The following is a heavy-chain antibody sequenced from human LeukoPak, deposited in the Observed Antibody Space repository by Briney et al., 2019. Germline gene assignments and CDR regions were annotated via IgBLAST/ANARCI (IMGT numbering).Heavy chain of an antibody. CDR1: GFTFSNAW. Sequence: GGSLRLSCAASGFTFSNAWMSWVRQAPGKGLEWVGRIKSKTDGGTTDYAAPVKGRFTISRDDSKNTLYLQMNSLKTEDTAVYYCTTDPWLLWFGESFDYWGQGTLVTVSS. CDR3: TTDPWLLWFGESFDY. CDR2: IKSKTDGGTT. D-gene: IGHD3-10*01. J-gene: IGHJ4*02. V-gene: IGHV3-15*01.